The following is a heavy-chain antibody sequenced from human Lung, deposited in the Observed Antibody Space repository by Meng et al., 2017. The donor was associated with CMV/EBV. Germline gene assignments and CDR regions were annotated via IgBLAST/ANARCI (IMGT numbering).Heavy chain of an antibody. J-gene: IGHJ4*02. CDR1: GYRFTDFH. CDR3: ARVYAKGPLRSFDY. D-gene: IGHD5/OR15-5a*01. V-gene: IGHV1-2*02. CDR2: INSNSGAT. Sequence: ASXXVSXKASGYRFTDFHMHWVRQAPGQGLEWMGWINSNSGATNYAQKFQGRVIMTRDTSITTAYLELPSLRPDDTAVYFCARVYAKGPLRSFDYWGLGTXVTVSS.